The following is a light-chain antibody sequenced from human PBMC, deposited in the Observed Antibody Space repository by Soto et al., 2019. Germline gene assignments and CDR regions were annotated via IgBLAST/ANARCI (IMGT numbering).Light chain of an antibody. Sequence: QSVLTQPPSASGTPGQRVTISCSGSSSNIGSKYVYWYQQLPGTAPKLLIYRNNQRPSGVPDRFSGSTSGTSASLAICGLRSEDEADYYCEAWDDSLSGVVFGGGTKLTVL. CDR3: EAWDDSLSGVV. J-gene: IGLJ2*01. V-gene: IGLV1-47*01. CDR2: RNN. CDR1: SSNIGSKY.